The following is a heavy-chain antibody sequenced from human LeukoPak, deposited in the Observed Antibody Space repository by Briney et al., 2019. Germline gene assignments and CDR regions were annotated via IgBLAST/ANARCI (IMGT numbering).Heavy chain of an antibody. CDR2: ISNNGGYT. J-gene: IGHJ4*02. CDR3: AKDRRGTTVTVYFDY. CDR1: GFTFSSSA. D-gene: IGHD4-17*01. V-gene: IGHV3-23*01. Sequence: GGSLRLSCAASGFTFSSSAMSWVRQAPGKGLEWVSAISNNGGYTYYADSVQGRFTISRDNSKSTLCLQMNSLRAEDTAVYYCAKDRRGTTVTVYFDYWGQGTLVTVSS.